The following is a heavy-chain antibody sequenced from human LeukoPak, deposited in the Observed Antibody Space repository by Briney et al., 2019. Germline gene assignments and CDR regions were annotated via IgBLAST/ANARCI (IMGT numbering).Heavy chain of an antibody. Sequence: ASVKVSCKASGYTFTGCYMHWVRQAPGQGLEWMGWINPNSGGTNYAQKFQGRVTMTRDTSISTAYMELSRLRSDDTAVYYCAREWTDCSSTSCYDYYYYYGMDVWGQGTTVTVSS. J-gene: IGHJ6*02. D-gene: IGHD2-2*01. V-gene: IGHV1-2*02. CDR1: GYTFTGCY. CDR2: INPNSGGT. CDR3: AREWTDCSSTSCYDYYYYYGMDV.